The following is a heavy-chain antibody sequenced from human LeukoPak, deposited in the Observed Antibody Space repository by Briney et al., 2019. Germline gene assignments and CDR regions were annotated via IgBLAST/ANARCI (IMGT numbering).Heavy chain of an antibody. CDR1: GGSISSSSYY. D-gene: IGHD4-17*01. V-gene: IGHV4-39*07. CDR2: IYYSGST. CDR3: ARVKSLLPTVTTHDYFDY. J-gene: IGHJ4*02. Sequence: SETLSLTCTVSGGSISSSSYYWGWIRQPPGKGLEWIGSIYYSGSTYYNPSLKSRVTISVDTSKNQFSLKLSSVTAADTAVYYCARVKSLLPTVTTHDYFDYWGQGTLVTVSS.